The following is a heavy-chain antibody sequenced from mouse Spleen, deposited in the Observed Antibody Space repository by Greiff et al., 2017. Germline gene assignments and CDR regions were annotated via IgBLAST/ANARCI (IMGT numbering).Heavy chain of an antibody. V-gene: IGHV5-6-2*01. J-gene: IGHJ4*01. D-gene: IGHD2-1*01. Sequence: EVQRVESGGGLVKPGGSLKLSCAASGFTFSSYAMSWVRQTPEKRLEWVAAINSNGGSTYYPDTVKDRFTISRDNAKNTLYLQMSSLRSEDTALYYCARIYYGNYNYAMDYWGQGTSVTVSS. CDR1: GFTFSSYA. CDR2: INSNGGST. CDR3: ARIYYGNYNYAMDY.